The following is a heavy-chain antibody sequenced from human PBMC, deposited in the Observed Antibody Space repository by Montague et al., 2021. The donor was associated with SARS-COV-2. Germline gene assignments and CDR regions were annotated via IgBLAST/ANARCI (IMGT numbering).Heavy chain of an antibody. CDR2: IFHSGIT. Sequence: SETLSLTCSVSGGSISSYYWSWIRQSPGKGLEWIGYIFHSGITDYNPSXKSRVTISVDMSKNQFSLQLNSVTAADSAVYYCARTEYNWSDWFDPWGQGTLVTVSS. CDR3: ARTEYNWSDWFDP. V-gene: IGHV4-59*13. CDR1: GGSISSYY. D-gene: IGHD1-20*01. J-gene: IGHJ5*02.